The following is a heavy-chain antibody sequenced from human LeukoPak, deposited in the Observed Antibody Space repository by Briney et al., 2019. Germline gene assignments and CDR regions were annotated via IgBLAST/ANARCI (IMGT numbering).Heavy chain of an antibody. CDR2: ISSSGGTI. CDR1: VYTFRDYY. D-gene: IGHD3-9*01. J-gene: IGHJ5*02. V-gene: IGHV3-11*04. Sequence: GGCLRLSCAASVYTFRDYYMTWIRQAPGKGLEGGSDISSSGGTIYSADSVKGRFTISRDNAKNSLYRPMKSVRSQDTAVYYCASSHGGGIRYFDWLTRSNWFDPWGQRTLVTVSS. CDR3: ASSHGGGIRYFDWLTRSNWFDP.